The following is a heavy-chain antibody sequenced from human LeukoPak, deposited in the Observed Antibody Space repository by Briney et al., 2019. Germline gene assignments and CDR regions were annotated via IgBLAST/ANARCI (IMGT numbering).Heavy chain of an antibody. CDR2: IYHTGST. CDR1: GASIRNNNW. V-gene: IGHV4-4*02. D-gene: IGHD3-3*01. J-gene: IGHJ4*02. Sequence: SETLSLTCTVSGASIRNNNWWSWVRQPPGKGLEWIGEIYHTGSTNYNPSLKSRVTISVDTSKNQFSLRLSSVTAADTAVYYCQSRYLEWLLEYWGQGTLVTVSS. CDR3: QSRYLEWLLEY.